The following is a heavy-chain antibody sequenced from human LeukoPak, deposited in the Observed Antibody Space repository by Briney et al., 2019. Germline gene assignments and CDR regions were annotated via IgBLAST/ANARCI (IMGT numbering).Heavy chain of an antibody. D-gene: IGHD2-15*01. Sequence: GGSLRLSCAASGFTVSSNYMSWVRRAPGKGLEWVSVIYSGGSTYYADSVKGRFTISRDNSKNTLYLQMNSLRAEDTAVYYCAKDAYCSGGSCYPNFDYWGQGTLVTVSS. CDR1: GFTVSSNY. J-gene: IGHJ4*02. CDR3: AKDAYCSGGSCYPNFDY. V-gene: IGHV3-53*01. CDR2: IYSGGST.